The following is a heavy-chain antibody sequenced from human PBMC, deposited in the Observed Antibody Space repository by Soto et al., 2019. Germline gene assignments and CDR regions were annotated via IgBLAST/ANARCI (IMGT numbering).Heavy chain of an antibody. CDR1: GGSISSYY. D-gene: IGHD3-16*02. CDR3: AATYYDYIWGSYRPLDAFDI. Sequence: SETLSLTCTVSGGSISSYYWSWIRQPPGKGLEWIGYIYYSGSTNYNPSLKSRVTISVDTSKNQFSLKLSSLTAADTAVYYCAATYYDYIWGSYRPLDAFDIWGQGTMVTVSS. J-gene: IGHJ3*02. V-gene: IGHV4-59*08. CDR2: IYYSGST.